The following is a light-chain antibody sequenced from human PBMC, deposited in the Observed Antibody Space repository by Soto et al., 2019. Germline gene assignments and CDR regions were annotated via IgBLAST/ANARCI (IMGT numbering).Light chain of an antibody. V-gene: IGKV1-5*03. CDR1: QTIDSW. CDR3: QHYNSYSEA. Sequence: DIQVTQSPSTLSASVGDRVTITCRASQTIDSWLAWYQQRPGKPPNLLIYKASTLASGVPSRFSGSGSGTEFTLTISSLQPDDFATYYCQHYNSYSEACGQGTK. J-gene: IGKJ1*01. CDR2: KAS.